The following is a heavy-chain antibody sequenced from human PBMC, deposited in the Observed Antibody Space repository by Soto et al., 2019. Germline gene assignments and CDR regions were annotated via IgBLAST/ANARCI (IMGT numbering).Heavy chain of an antibody. CDR2: ISTYNGDT. J-gene: IGHJ6*02. CDR1: GYTFSTSG. V-gene: IGHV1-18*01. Sequence: QVRLVQSGAEVRKPGASVKVSCKASGYTFSTSGMRWLRQAPGQGLEWMGWISTYNGDTNDAPKFQDRVTMTSDTSTSTVYMEMRSLRSDDTAAYYCARAGAAPYYYYGMYVWGQGTRVTVSS. D-gene: IGHD2-15*01. CDR3: ARAGAAPYYYYGMYV.